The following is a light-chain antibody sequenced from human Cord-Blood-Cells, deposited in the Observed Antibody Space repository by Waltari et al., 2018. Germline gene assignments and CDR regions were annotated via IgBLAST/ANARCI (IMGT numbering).Light chain of an antibody. Sequence: QSVLTQPPSASGTPGQRVTISCSGSSSNIGRNTVNWYQQLPGTAPKHLIYSNKQRPSGVPDRFSGSKSGTSASLAISGLQSEDEADYYCAAWDDSLDGVVFGGGTKLTVL. CDR1: SSNIGRNT. CDR3: AAWDDSLDGVV. CDR2: SNK. V-gene: IGLV1-44*01. J-gene: IGLJ2*01.